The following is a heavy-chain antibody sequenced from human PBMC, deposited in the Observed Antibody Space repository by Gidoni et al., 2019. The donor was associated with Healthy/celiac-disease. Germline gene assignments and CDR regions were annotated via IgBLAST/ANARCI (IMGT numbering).Heavy chain of an antibody. Sequence: QVQLVESGGGVVQPGRSLRLSCAASGFTFSSYGMHWVRQAPGKGLEWVAVISYDGSNKYYADSVKGRFTISRDNSKNTLYLQMNSLRAEDTAVYYCANAIPPPGERDSSSFDYWGQGTLVTVSS. CDR1: GFTFSSYG. CDR2: ISYDGSNK. V-gene: IGHV3-30*18. J-gene: IGHJ4*02. CDR3: ANAIPPPGERDSSSFDY. D-gene: IGHD1-1*01.